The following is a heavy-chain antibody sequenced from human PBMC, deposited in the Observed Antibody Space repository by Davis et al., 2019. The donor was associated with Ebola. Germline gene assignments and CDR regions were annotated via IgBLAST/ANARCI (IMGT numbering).Heavy chain of an antibody. CDR2: INHSGST. Sequence: PSETLSLTCAVYGGSFSGYYWSWIRQPPGKGLEWIGEINHSGSTNYNPSLKSRVTISVDTSKNQFSLKLSSVTAADTAVYYCASTYDFWSGYRAHYGMDVWGQGTTVTVSS. CDR1: GGSFSGYY. D-gene: IGHD3-3*01. CDR3: ASTYDFWSGYRAHYGMDV. V-gene: IGHV4-34*01. J-gene: IGHJ6*02.